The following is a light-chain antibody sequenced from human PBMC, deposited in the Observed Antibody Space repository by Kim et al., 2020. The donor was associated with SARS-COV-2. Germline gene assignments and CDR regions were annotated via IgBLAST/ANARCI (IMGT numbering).Light chain of an antibody. CDR2: GKN. CDR1: SLRSYY. Sequence: VALGQTVRITCHGDSLRSYYATWYQQKPGQAPILVIYGKNNRPSGIPDRFSGSSSGNTASLTSTGTQAGDEADYYCNSRDSNDNVVVGGGTQLTVL. V-gene: IGLV3-19*01. J-gene: IGLJ2*01. CDR3: NSRDSNDNVV.